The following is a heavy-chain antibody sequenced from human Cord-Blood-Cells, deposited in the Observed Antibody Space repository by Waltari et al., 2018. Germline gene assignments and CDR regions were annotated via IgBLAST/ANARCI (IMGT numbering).Heavy chain of an antibody. J-gene: IGHJ4*02. D-gene: IGHD3-10*01. CDR1: GYSISSGYY. CDR3: ARDARMVRGVITPIDY. CDR2: IYHSGST. Sequence: QVQLQESGPGLVKPSETLSLTCTVSGYSISSGYYWGWIRQPPGKGLEWIGSIYHSGSTYYNPSLKSRVTISVDTSKNQFSRKLSSVTAADTAVYYCARDARMVRGVITPIDYWGQGTLVTVSS. V-gene: IGHV4-38-2*02.